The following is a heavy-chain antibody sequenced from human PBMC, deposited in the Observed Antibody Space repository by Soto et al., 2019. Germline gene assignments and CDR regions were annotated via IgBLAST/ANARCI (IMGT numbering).Heavy chain of an antibody. V-gene: IGHV3-23*01. CDR2: ISGSGGST. Sequence: EVQLLESGGGLVQPGGSLRLTCAASGFTFRSYDVSWVRQAPGKGLEWVSTISGSGGSTYYADSVKGRFTISRDNSKNTLYLQMNSLRAEDTAVYYCARDRPFDYWGQGTLVTVSS. CDR1: GFTFRSYD. CDR3: ARDRPFDY. D-gene: IGHD2-21*02. J-gene: IGHJ4*02.